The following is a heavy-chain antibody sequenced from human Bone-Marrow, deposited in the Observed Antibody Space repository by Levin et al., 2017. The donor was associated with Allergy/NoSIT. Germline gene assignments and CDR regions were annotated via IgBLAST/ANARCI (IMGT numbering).Heavy chain of an antibody. CDR3: AKDKELRYFDWLLFDAFDS. V-gene: IGHV3-9*01. Sequence: LSLTCAASGFTFDDYAMHWVRQAPGKGLEWVSGISWNSGSIGYADSVKGRFTISRDNAKNSLYLQMNSLRAEDTALYYCAKDKELRYFDWLLFDAFDSWGQGTMVTVSS. J-gene: IGHJ3*02. D-gene: IGHD3-9*01. CDR1: GFTFDDYA. CDR2: ISWNSGSI.